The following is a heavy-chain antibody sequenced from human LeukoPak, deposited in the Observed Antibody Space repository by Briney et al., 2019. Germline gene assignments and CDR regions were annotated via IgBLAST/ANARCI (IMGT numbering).Heavy chain of an antibody. CDR1: GFTVSSYS. CDR2: IRSSSSYI. Sequence: GGSLRLSCAASGFTVSSYSMNWVRQAPGEGLEWVSSIRSSSSYIYYADSVKGRFTISRDNAKNSLYLQMNSLRAEDTAVYYCARDYYGSGSSHLFYWGQGTLVTVSP. J-gene: IGHJ4*02. D-gene: IGHD3-10*01. CDR3: ARDYYGSGSSHLFY. V-gene: IGHV3-21*01.